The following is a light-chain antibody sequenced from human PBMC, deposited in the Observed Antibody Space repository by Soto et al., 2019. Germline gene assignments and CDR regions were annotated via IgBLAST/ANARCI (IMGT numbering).Light chain of an antibody. CDR3: QQRSNWLFT. CDR2: GAS. Sequence: EIVLTQSPATLSVSPGERVTLSCRASQSVDISLAWYQQKPGQAPRLLIYGASTRATDMPGTFSGRGSGTEFTLTISSLRPEDFAVYYCQQRSNWLFTFGPGTKVDIK. CDR1: QSVDIS. V-gene: IGKV3-15*01. J-gene: IGKJ3*01.